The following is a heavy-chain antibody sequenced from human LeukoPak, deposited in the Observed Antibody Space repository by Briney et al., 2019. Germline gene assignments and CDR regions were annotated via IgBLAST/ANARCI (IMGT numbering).Heavy chain of an antibody. CDR1: GFTVSSNY. D-gene: IGHD3-10*01. Sequence: GGCLSLSCAASGFTVSSNYMSWVRPAPGKGLEWVSVSYSGGSTYYADSVKGRFTISRDNSKNTLYLQMNSLRAEDTAVYYCARGPSPYYYGPLWGQGTLVTVSS. V-gene: IGHV3-66*01. J-gene: IGHJ4*02. CDR2: SYSGGST. CDR3: ARGPSPYYYGPL.